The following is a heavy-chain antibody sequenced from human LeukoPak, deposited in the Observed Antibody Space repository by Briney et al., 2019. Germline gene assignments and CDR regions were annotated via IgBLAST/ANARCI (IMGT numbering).Heavy chain of an antibody. V-gene: IGHV3-48*03. CDR1: GFRFSYYE. CDR2: INSGGSGI. D-gene: IGHD2-2*01. Sequence: GGSLRLSCEASGFRFSYYEMSWVRQAPGKGLEWLSYINSGGSGIHYAGSVNGRFTNSRDNAKNSLYLQMNSLRVEDTAVYYCAAVGRAGHPGYWGQGTLVTVSS. J-gene: IGHJ4*02. CDR3: AAVGRAGHPGY.